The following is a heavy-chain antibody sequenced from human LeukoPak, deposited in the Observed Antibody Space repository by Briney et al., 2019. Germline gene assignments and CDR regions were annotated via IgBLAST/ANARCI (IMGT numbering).Heavy chain of an antibody. Sequence: PSETLSLTCTVSGGSISSYCWSWIRQPPGKGLELIGYICYSGSTNYNPSLKSRVTISVDTSKSQFSLKLSSVTAADTALYYCARDLYGGYIDYWGQGALVTVPS. CDR1: GGSISSYC. V-gene: IGHV4-59*01. D-gene: IGHD4/OR15-4a*01. CDR2: ICYSGST. CDR3: ARDLYGGYIDY. J-gene: IGHJ4*02.